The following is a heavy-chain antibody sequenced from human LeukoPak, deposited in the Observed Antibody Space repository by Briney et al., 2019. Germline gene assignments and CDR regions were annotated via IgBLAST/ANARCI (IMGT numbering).Heavy chain of an antibody. Sequence: SETLSLTCTVSGGSLSSYYWSWLRQPSGKGLEWIGYIYYSGSTNYNPSLTSRVTISVDTSKNQSSLKLSSVTAADTAVYYCAGDYYDILTGYYPHFDYWGQGTLVTVSS. V-gene: IGHV4-59*01. D-gene: IGHD3-9*01. J-gene: IGHJ4*02. CDR1: GGSLSSYY. CDR2: IYYSGST. CDR3: AGDYYDILTGYYPHFDY.